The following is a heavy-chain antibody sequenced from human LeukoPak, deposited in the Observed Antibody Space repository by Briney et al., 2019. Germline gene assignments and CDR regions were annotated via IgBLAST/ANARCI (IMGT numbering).Heavy chain of an antibody. J-gene: IGHJ4*02. CDR1: GFTFSDYY. D-gene: IGHD2-2*01. CDR2: ISSSSSYT. Sequence: KPGGSLRLSCAASGFTFSDYYMSWIRQAPGKGLEWVSYISSSSSYTNYADSVKGRFTISRDNAKNSLYLQMNSLRAEDTAVYYCARDRGNRCSSTNCYAADYWGQGTLVTVSS. V-gene: IGHV3-11*06. CDR3: ARDRGNRCSSTNCYAADY.